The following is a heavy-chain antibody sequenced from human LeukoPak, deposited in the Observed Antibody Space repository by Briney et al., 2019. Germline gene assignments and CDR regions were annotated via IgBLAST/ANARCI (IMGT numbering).Heavy chain of an antibody. CDR1: GFTFSSYA. CDR2: ISGSGGST. V-gene: IGHV3-23*01. J-gene: IGHJ4*02. Sequence: GGSLRLSCAASGFTFSSYAMSWVRQAPGKGLEWVSAISGSGGSTYYADSVKGRFTISRDNSKNTIYLQIDSLRDEDTGIYYCATERQMGGTPFDYWGQGSLVTVSS. CDR3: ATERQMGGTPFDY. D-gene: IGHD1-26*01.